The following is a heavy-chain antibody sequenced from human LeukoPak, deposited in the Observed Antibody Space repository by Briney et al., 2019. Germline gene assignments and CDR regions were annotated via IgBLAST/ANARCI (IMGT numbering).Heavy chain of an antibody. Sequence: PGGSLRLSCAASGFTFSSYAMNWVRQAPGKGLEWVSSIDSSSSYIYYADSVKGRFTISRANAKNSLFLQMNSLRAEDTAVYYCAPDPPRAYYYDSSGYELIDYWGQGTLVTVSS. V-gene: IGHV3-21*01. D-gene: IGHD3-22*01. J-gene: IGHJ4*02. CDR3: APDPPRAYYYDSSGYELIDY. CDR2: IDSSSSYI. CDR1: GFTFSSYA.